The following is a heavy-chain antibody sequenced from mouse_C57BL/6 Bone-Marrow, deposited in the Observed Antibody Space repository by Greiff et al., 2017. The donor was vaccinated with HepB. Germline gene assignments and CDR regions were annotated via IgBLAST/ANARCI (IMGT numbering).Heavy chain of an antibody. D-gene: IGHD1-1*01. CDR2: LSYDGSN. CDR1: GYSITSGYY. J-gene: IGHJ3*01. Sequence: VQLKESGPGLVKPSQSLSLTCSVTGYSITSGYYWNWIRQFPGNKLEWMGYLSYDGSNNYNPSLKNRISITRDTSKNQFFLKLNSVTTEDTATYYCARDNYGSSSWFAYWGQGTLVTVSA. CDR3: ARDNYGSSSWFAY. V-gene: IGHV3-6*01.